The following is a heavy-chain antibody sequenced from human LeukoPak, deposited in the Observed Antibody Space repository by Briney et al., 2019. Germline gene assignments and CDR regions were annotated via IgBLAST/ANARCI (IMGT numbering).Heavy chain of an antibody. Sequence: GGSLRLSCAASGFTFSSYEMNWVRQAPGKGLEWVSYISSSGSTIYYAGSVKGRFTISRDNAKNSLYLQMNSLRAEDTAVYYCARVVIAVAGTGWFDPWGQGTLVTVSS. V-gene: IGHV3-48*03. D-gene: IGHD6-19*01. CDR3: ARVVIAVAGTGWFDP. CDR1: GFTFSSYE. J-gene: IGHJ5*02. CDR2: ISSSGSTI.